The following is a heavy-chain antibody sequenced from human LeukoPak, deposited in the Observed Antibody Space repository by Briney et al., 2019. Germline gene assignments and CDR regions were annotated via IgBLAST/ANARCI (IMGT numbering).Heavy chain of an antibody. CDR3: ARGLGLMVRGVGSDPETPMMYGMDV. CDR1: GGSFSGYY. J-gene: IGHJ6*04. CDR2: INHSGST. D-gene: IGHD3-10*01. Sequence: PSETLSLTCAVYGGSFSGYYWSWIRQPPGKGLEWIGEINHSGSTNYNPSLKSRVTISVDTSKNQFSLKLSSVTAADTAVYYCARGLGLMVRGVGSDPETPMMYGMDVWGKGTTVTVSS. V-gene: IGHV4-34*01.